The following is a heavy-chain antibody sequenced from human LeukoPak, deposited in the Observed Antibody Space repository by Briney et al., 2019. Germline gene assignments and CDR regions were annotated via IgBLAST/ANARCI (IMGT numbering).Heavy chain of an antibody. CDR2: FDPEDGET. V-gene: IGHV1-24*01. CDR3: ATVGYCSSTSCSDYYGMDV. J-gene: IGHJ6*02. D-gene: IGHD2-2*01. Sequence: ASVKVSCKVSGYTLTELSMHWVRQAPGKGLEWMGSFDPEDGETIYAQKFQGRVTMTEDISTDTAYMELSSLRSEDTAVYYCATVGYCSSTSCSDYYGMDVWGQGTTVTVSS. CDR1: GYTLTELS.